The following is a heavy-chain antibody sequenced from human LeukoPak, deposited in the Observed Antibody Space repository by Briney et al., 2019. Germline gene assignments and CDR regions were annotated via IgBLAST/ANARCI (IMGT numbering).Heavy chain of an antibody. CDR3: ARVDSSGWCHNDH. CDR2: IISSTTYT. J-gene: IGHJ4*02. Sequence: GGSLRLSCAASGFSFSDYSMNWVRQAPGKGLEWVSSIISSTTYTYYADSVKGRLTISRDNAENSLFLQMNSLRPEDTAVYYCARVDSSGWCHNDHWGQGTLVTVSS. V-gene: IGHV3-21*01. CDR1: GFSFSDYS. D-gene: IGHD6-19*01.